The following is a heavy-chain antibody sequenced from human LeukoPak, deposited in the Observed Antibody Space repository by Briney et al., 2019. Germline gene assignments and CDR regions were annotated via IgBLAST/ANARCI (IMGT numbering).Heavy chain of an antibody. Sequence: GGSLRLSCAASGFIFSSYWMHWVRQAPGKGLVWVSHINSDGSSTSYADSVKGRFTISRDNAKNTLYLQMNSLRAEDTAVYYCAREFPDYYGSGSKSGMDVWGQGPTVTVSS. CDR1: GFIFSSYW. CDR3: AREFPDYYGSGSKSGMDV. CDR2: INSDGSST. J-gene: IGHJ6*02. D-gene: IGHD3-10*01. V-gene: IGHV3-74*01.